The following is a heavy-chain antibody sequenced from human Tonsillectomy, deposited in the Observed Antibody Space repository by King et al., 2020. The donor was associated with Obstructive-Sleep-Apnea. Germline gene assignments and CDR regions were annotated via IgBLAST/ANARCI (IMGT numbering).Heavy chain of an antibody. D-gene: IGHD2-21*02. Sequence: VQLVESGGGVVQPGRSLRLSCAASGFTFSSYGMHWVRQAPGKGLEWVAVIWYDGSNKYYADSVKGRFTISRDNSKNTLYLQMNSLRAEDTAVYYCARDRLADCGGDCYLADYWGQGTLVTVSS. J-gene: IGHJ4*02. CDR1: GFTFSSYG. V-gene: IGHV3-33*01. CDR3: ARDRLADCGGDCYLADY. CDR2: IWYDGSNK.